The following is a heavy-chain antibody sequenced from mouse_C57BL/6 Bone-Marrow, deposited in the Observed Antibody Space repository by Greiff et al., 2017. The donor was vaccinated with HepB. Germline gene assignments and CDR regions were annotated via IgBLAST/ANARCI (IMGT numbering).Heavy chain of an antibody. V-gene: IGHV3-6*01. D-gene: IGHD1-1*01. J-gene: IGHJ1*03. Sequence: DVQLVESGPGLVKPSQSLSLTCSVTGYSITSGYYWNWIRQFPGNKLEWMGYISYDGSNNYNPSLKNRISITHDTSKNQFFLKLNSVTTEDTATYYCARDRDYGSSPNWYFDVWGTGTTVTVSS. CDR3: ARDRDYGSSPNWYFDV. CDR1: GYSITSGYY. CDR2: ISYDGSN.